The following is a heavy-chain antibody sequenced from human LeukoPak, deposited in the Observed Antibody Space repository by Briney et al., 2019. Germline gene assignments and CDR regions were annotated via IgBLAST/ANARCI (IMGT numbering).Heavy chain of an antibody. CDR3: ARDLSAGAAWVDP. D-gene: IGHD6-13*01. CDR2: IYHTGNT. J-gene: IGHJ5*02. V-gene: IGHV4-59*01. CDR1: GGSISSYY. Sequence: SETLSLTCTVSGGSISSYYWNWIRQPPGKRLEWIGYIYHTGNTNYNPSLKSRITLSIDTSKNQLSLNLSSVTAADTAVYYCARDLSAGAAWVDPWGQGTLVTVSS.